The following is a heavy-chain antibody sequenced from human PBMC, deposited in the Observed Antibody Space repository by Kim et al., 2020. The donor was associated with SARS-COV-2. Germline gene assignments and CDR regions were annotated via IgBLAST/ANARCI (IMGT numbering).Heavy chain of an antibody. CDR3: VRGRGWLDP. J-gene: IGHJ5*02. CDR2: IKQDGSEK. CDR1: GFTFSSFW. Sequence: GGSLRLSCAASGFTFSSFWMTWVRQAPGKGLEWMANIKQDGSEKYYADSVKGRFTISRDNAKNSLHMQMNSLRVEDTAVYYCVRGRGWLDPWGQGTLVTVSS. V-gene: IGHV3-7*01.